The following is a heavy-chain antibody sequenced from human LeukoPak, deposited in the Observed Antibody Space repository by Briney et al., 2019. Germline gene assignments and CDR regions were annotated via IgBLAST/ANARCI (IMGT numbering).Heavy chain of an antibody. CDR3: ARDGHYYDASAPTFGNWFDP. CDR1: GGSISSYY. V-gene: IGHV4-4*07. D-gene: IGHD3-22*01. CDR2: IYTSGST. J-gene: IGHJ5*02. Sequence: SETLSLTCTVSGGSISSYYWSWIRQPPGKGLEWIGRIYTSGSTNYNPSLKSRVTMSVDTSKNQFSLKLSSVTAADTAVYYCARDGHYYDASAPTFGNWFDPWGQGTLVTVSS.